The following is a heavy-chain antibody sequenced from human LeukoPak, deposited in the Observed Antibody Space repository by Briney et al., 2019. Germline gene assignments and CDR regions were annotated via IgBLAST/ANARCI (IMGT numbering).Heavy chain of an antibody. J-gene: IGHJ6*02. CDR3: ARNPIAVAGTAGYYGMDV. D-gene: IGHD6-19*01. CDR2: INPNSGGT. Sequence: ASVKVSCKASGYTFTDYYMHWVRLAPGQGLEWMGWINPNSGGTNYVQKFQGWVTLTRDTSISTAYMELSRLRSDDTAVYYCARNPIAVAGTAGYYGMDVWGQGTTVTVSS. V-gene: IGHV1-2*04. CDR1: GYTFTDYY.